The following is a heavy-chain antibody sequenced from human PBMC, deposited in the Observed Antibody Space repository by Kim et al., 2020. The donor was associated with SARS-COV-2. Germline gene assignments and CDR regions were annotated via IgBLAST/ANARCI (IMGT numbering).Heavy chain of an antibody. Sequence: ASVKVSCKASGYTFTGYYMHWVRQAPGQGLEWMGWINPNSGGTNYAQKFQGRVTMTRDTSISTAYMELSRLRSDDTAVYYCARDLGGDYYDSSGYPPWGQGTLVTVSS. D-gene: IGHD3-22*01. CDR1: GYTFTGYY. CDR3: ARDLGGDYYDSSGYPP. J-gene: IGHJ4*02. V-gene: IGHV1-2*02. CDR2: INPNSGGT.